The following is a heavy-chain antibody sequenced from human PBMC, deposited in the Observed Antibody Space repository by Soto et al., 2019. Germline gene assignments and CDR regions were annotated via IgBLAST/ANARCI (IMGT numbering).Heavy chain of an antibody. Sequence: SETLSLTCTVSCGSISSGGYYWSWIRQHPGKGLEWIGYIYYSGSTYYNPSLKSRVTISVDTSKNQFSLKLSSVTAADTAVYYCARVNILTGYYYYGMDVWGQGTTVTVSS. CDR3: ARVNILTGYYYYGMDV. CDR2: IYYSGST. J-gene: IGHJ6*02. CDR1: CGSISSGGYY. V-gene: IGHV4-31*03. D-gene: IGHD3-9*01.